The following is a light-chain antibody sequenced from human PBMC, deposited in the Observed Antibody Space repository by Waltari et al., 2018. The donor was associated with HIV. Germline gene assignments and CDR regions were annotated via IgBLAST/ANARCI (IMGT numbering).Light chain of an antibody. Sequence: QSVLTQPPSASGTPGQRVTISCSGSSSNIGSNTVNWYQQLPGTAPKLLINSNNQRPSGVPDRVSGSKSGTSASLAISGLQSEDEADYYCAAWDDSLNGPGVVFGGGTKLTVL. V-gene: IGLV1-44*01. CDR2: SNN. CDR1: SSNIGSNT. CDR3: AAWDDSLNGPGVV. J-gene: IGLJ2*01.